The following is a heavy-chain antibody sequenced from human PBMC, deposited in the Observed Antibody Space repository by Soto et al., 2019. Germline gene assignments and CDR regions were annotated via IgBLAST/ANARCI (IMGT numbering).Heavy chain of an antibody. CDR3: AKDSGHCGGDCCPLFDY. J-gene: IGHJ4*02. Sequence: PGGSLRLSCAASGFTFSGYGMHWVRQAPGKGLEWVAVISYDGSNKYYAGSVKGRFTISRDNSKNTLYLQMNSLRAEDTAVYYCAKDSGHCGGDCCPLFDYWGQGTLVTVSS. V-gene: IGHV3-30*18. D-gene: IGHD2-21*02. CDR1: GFTFSGYG. CDR2: ISYDGSNK.